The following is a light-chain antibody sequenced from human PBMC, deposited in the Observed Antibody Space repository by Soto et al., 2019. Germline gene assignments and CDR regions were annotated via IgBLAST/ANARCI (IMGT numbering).Light chain of an antibody. V-gene: IGKV1-6*01. CDR3: LQDYNYPWT. CDR2: AAS. J-gene: IGKJ1*01. Sequence: ALPMTQSPSSLSASVGDRVTITCRASQGIRNDLGWYQQKPGKAPKLLIYAASSVQSGVPSRFSGSGSGTDFTLTISSLQPEDFATYYCLQDYNYPWTFGQGTKVEIK. CDR1: QGIRND.